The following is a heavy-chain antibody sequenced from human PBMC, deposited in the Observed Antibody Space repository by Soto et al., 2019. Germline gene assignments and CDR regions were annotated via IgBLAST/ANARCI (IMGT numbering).Heavy chain of an antibody. D-gene: IGHD3-10*01. J-gene: IGHJ6*03. CDR2: ISGSGGRT. V-gene: IGHV3-23*01. Sequence: GSLRLSCAASGFTFSSYAMSWVRQAPGKGLEWVSAISGSGGRTYYADSVKGRFTISRDNSKNTLYLQMNSLRAEDTAVYYCAKGESYYYYYMDVWGKGTTVTVSS. CDR1: GFTFSSYA. CDR3: AKGESYYYYYMDV.